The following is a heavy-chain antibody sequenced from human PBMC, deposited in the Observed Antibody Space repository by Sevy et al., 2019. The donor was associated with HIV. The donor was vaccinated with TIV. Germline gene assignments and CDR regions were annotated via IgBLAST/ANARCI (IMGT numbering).Heavy chain of an antibody. D-gene: IGHD3-22*01. V-gene: IGHV4-39*01. CDR1: GGSISSSIYY. J-gene: IGHJ3*02. CDR2: IHYSGST. CDR3: AKHCSHYFDNSGYGEAFDI. Sequence: SETLSLTCSVSGGSISSSIYYWGWIRQSPGKGLEWFGSIHYSGSTYYNLSLKSRVTISVDTSKNQFSLKMSSVTAADTALYYCAKHCSHYFDNSGYGEAFDIWGQGTMVTVSS.